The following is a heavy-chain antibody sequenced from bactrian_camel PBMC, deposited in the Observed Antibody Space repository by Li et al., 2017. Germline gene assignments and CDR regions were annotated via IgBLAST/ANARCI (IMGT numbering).Heavy chain of an antibody. D-gene: IGHD3*01. V-gene: IGHV3S55*01. CDR1: GLSYC. Sequence: HVQLVESGGGSVQAGGSLRLSCVASGLSYCMGWFRQLPGKEREGVGAIGGDASQFYADSVKGRFTIYRDNAKNTLDLQMNSLKPEDTAMYYCAFRHGYYCYSESWTRGYDYWGQGTQVTVS. J-gene: IGHJ4*01. CDR2: IGGDASQ. CDR3: AFRHGYYCYSESWTRGYDY.